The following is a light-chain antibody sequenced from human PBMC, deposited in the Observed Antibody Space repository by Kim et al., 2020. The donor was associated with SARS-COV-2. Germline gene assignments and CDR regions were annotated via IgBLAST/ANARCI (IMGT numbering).Light chain of an antibody. V-gene: IGKV1-5*03. J-gene: IGKJ2*01. CDR2: KAS. CDR1: QSISSW. CDR3: QQYSRFST. Sequence: DIQMTQSPSTLSASVGDRVTITCRARQSISSWVAWYQQKPGKAPKLLISKASNLESGVPSRFSGSGSGTEFTLTISSLQPDDFATYYCQQYSRFSTFGQGTKLEI.